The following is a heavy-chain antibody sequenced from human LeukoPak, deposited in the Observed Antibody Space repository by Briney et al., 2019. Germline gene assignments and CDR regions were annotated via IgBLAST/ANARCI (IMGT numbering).Heavy chain of an antibody. V-gene: IGHV4-38-2*01. CDR2: LYHSGTT. CDR1: VYSFSSGYY. Sequence: PSETLSLTCAVSVYSFSSGYYWGWIRQPPGKGLEWIGSLYHSGTTYYNPSLKSRVTISVDTSKNQFSLKLTSVTAADTALYYCVRGSNNYYSSGSYNNWFDPWGQGTLVTVSS. J-gene: IGHJ5*02. D-gene: IGHD3-10*01. CDR3: VRGSNNYYSSGSYNNWFDP.